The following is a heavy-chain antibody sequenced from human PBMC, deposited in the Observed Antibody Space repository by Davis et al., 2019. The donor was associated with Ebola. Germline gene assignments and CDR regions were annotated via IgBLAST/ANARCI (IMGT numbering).Heavy chain of an antibody. Sequence: GESLKISCAASGFTFSSYWMHWVRQAPGKGLVWVSRINSDGSSTSYADSVKGRFTISRDNSKNTLYLQMNSLRADDTAVYYCARDGGAEAVSFFDSWGQGTLVTVSS. CDR3: ARDGGAEAVSFFDS. V-gene: IGHV3-74*01. CDR2: INSDGSST. D-gene: IGHD6-19*01. J-gene: IGHJ4*02. CDR1: GFTFSSYW.